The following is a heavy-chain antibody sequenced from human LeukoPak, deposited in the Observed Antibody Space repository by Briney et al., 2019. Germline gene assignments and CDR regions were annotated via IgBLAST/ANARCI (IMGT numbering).Heavy chain of an antibody. D-gene: IGHD1-26*01. Sequence: GGSLRLSCAASGFTFSSYEMNWVRQAPGKGLEWVSYISSSGSTIYYADSVKGRFTISRDNAKNSLYLQMNSLRAEDTAVYYCARGSLTSGSFLDYWGQGTLVTVSS. CDR2: ISSSGSTI. CDR3: ARGSLTSGSFLDY. J-gene: IGHJ4*02. CDR1: GFTFSSYE. V-gene: IGHV3-48*03.